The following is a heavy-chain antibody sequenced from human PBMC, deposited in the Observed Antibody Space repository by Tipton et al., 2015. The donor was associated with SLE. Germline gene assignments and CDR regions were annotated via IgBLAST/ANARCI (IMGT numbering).Heavy chain of an antibody. CDR1: GGSISSGGLF. Sequence: TLSLTCTVSGGSISSGGLFWSWVRQHPGKGLEWIGYIYYVGKTYYTPSLTSRVSMSVDTSENQFSLKLDSVTAADTAVYYCARASAAASSNMDVWGKGTTVTVSS. CDR2: IYYVGKT. J-gene: IGHJ6*03. CDR3: ARASAAASSNMDV. D-gene: IGHD6-13*01. V-gene: IGHV4-31*03.